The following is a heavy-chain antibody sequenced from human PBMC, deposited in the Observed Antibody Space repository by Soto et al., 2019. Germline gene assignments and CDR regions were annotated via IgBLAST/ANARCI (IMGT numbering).Heavy chain of an antibody. J-gene: IGHJ4*02. CDR1: GDSVSSNSAA. CDR3: AREGYSSSTHHPKYVDY. V-gene: IGHV6-1*01. D-gene: IGHD6-13*01. CDR2: TYYRSKWYN. Sequence: SQTLSLTCAISGDSVSSNSAAWNWIRQSPSRGLEWLGRTYYRSKWYNDYAVSVKSRITINPDTSKNQFSLQLNSVTPEDTAVYYCAREGYSSSTHHPKYVDYWGQGTLVTVSS.